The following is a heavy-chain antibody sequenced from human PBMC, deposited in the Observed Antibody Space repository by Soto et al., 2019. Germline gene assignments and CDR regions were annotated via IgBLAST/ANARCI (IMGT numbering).Heavy chain of an antibody. J-gene: IGHJ4*02. CDR1: GFSFSSYA. V-gene: IGHV3-23*01. CDR2: ISGSGGST. Sequence: PGGSLRLSCAASGFSFSSYAMSWVRQAPGKGLEWVSTISGSGGSTHYADSVKGRFTISRDNSKKTVNLQMNSLRVEGTAVYYCAKTYYYDSSGYWPDYWGQGTLVTVSS. CDR3: AKTYYYDSSGYWPDY. D-gene: IGHD3-22*01.